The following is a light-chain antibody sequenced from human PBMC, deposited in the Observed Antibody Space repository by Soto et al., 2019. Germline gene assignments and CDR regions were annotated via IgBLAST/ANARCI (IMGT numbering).Light chain of an antibody. J-gene: IGLJ1*01. CDR3: AAWDDSLNGRYV. CDR2: SNN. Sequence: QSVLTQPPSASGTPGQRVTISCSGSSSNIGSNTVNWYQQLPGTAPKLLTYSNNQRPSGVPDRFSGSKSGTSASLAISGLQSEDEADYYCAAWDDSLNGRYVFGTGTKLTVL. V-gene: IGLV1-44*01. CDR1: SSNIGSNT.